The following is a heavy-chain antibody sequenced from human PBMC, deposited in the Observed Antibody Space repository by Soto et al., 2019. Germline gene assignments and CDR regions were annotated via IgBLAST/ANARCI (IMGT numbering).Heavy chain of an antibody. CDR2: IYYSGST. Sequence: QVQLQESGPGLVKPSETLSLTCTVSGGSVSSGSYYWSWIRQPPGKGLEWIGYIYYSGSTNYNPSRKRRGTRSVDTSKNQFSLKLSSVTAADTAVYYCATDARIAVAGAFDYWGQGTLVTVSS. J-gene: IGHJ4*02. CDR3: ATDARIAVAGAFDY. V-gene: IGHV4-61*01. CDR1: GGSVSSGSYY. D-gene: IGHD6-19*01.